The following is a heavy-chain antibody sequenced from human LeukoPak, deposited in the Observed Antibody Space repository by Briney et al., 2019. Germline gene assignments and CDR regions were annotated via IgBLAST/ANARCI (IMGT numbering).Heavy chain of an antibody. V-gene: IGHV1-18*01. CDR3: ARVRDYGDYGEGY. J-gene: IGHJ4*02. D-gene: IGHD4-17*01. Sequence: GASLKVSCKASGYTCTSYGMGCVRHAPGEGCGWMGWISAYNGNTNYAQKRQGRVTMTKDTSVSTAYMEVRSLRSDDTAVYYCARVRDYGDYGEGYWGQRTLVTVSS. CDR2: ISAYNGNT. CDR1: GYTCTSYG.